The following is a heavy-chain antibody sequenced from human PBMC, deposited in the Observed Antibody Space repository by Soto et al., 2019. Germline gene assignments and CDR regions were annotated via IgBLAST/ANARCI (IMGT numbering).Heavy chain of an antibody. CDR1: GGSISSSSYY. J-gene: IGHJ4*02. CDR2: IYFSGST. V-gene: IGHV4-39*01. D-gene: IGHD1-1*01. CDR3: ARRRENDDFDY. Sequence: SETLSLTCTVSGGSISSSSYYWGWIRQPPGKGLEWIGSIYFSGSTYYNPSLKSRVTISVDTSKNQFSLKLSSVTAADTAVYYCARRRENDDFDYWGQGTLVTVSS.